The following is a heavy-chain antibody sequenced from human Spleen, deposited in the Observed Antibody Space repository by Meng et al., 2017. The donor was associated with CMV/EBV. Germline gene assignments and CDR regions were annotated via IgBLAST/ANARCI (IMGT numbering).Heavy chain of an antibody. Sequence: CKASGGAFNTYAFTWVRRAPGQGLEWMGGITPMLGTTHYAQKFQGRVTITTDESTSTAYMELSSLRSDDTAVYYCGIDYNNYAWFDPWGQGTPVTVSS. CDR1: GGAFNTYA. D-gene: IGHD4-11*01. CDR3: GIDYNNYAWFDP. V-gene: IGHV1-69*05. J-gene: IGHJ5*02. CDR2: ITPMLGTT.